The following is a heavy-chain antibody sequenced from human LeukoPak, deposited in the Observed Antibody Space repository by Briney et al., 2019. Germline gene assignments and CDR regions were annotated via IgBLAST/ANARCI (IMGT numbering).Heavy chain of an antibody. Sequence: GASVKVSCNASTYTFTAYYMHWVRQAPGQGLEWMGWINPNSGGTNYAQKFQGRVTMIRDTSISTAYMELSRLRSDDTAVYYCARGSRIFVRYFDWSPDAFDIWGQGTMVTVSS. J-gene: IGHJ3*02. CDR3: ARGSRIFVRYFDWSPDAFDI. CDR2: INPNSGGT. D-gene: IGHD3-9*01. V-gene: IGHV1-2*02. CDR1: TYTFTAYY.